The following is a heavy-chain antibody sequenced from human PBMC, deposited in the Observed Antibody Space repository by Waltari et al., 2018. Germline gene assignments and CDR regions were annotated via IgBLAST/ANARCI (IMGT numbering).Heavy chain of an antibody. Sequence: QVLLVQSGAEVKKPGASVKVSCKASGYIFTNYYLHWVRQAPGQGPEWMGWVNPDTGNANYAHNFRGRVTMTWDRSINTAFMDLSGLKSDDTAVYYYARDRTTMAARPGDYWGQGTLVTVSS. CDR3: ARDRTTMAARPGDY. J-gene: IGHJ4*02. CDR1: GYIFTNYY. D-gene: IGHD6-6*01. CDR2: VNPDTGNA. V-gene: IGHV1-2*02.